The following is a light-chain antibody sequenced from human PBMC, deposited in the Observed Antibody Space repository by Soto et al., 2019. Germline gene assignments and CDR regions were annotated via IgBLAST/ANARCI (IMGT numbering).Light chain of an antibody. V-gene: IGLV1-44*01. Sequence: QAVVTQPPSASGTPGQRVTISCSGSSSNIGSNTVNWYQQLPGTAPKLLIYSNNQRPSRVPDRFSGSKSGTSASLAISGLQSEDEADYYCAAWDDSLNGPVVFGGRTKLTVL. CDR3: AAWDDSLNGPVV. CDR2: SNN. CDR1: SSNIGSNT. J-gene: IGLJ2*01.